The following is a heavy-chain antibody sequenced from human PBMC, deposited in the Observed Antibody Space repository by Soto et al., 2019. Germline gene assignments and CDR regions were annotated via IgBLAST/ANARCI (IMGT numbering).Heavy chain of an antibody. CDR1: VFTFSDYY. CDR3: VRDWGVLDTAMIT. V-gene: IGHV3-11*06. D-gene: IGHD5-18*01. Sequence: PVGSLRLSCASYVFTFSDYYMSCIRHSPGKWLEWVSYISSSSTYTTYADSVKGRFTISRDNAKNSLYLQMNNLTVEDTAVYYCVRDWGVLDTAMITRGQGTLVSVSS. J-gene: IGHJ4*02. CDR2: ISSSSTYT.